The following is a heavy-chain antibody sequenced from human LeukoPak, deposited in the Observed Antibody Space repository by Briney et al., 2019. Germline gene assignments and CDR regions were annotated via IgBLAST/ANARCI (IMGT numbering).Heavy chain of an antibody. Sequence: GGSLRLSCAASGFTFSSYAMSWVRQAPGKGLEWVSAISGRGGSTYYADSVKGRFTISRDNSKNTLYLQMNSLRAEDTAVYYCAKIRPLYSSLGPFDYWGQGTLVTVSS. CDR2: ISGRGGST. J-gene: IGHJ4*02. CDR3: AKIRPLYSSLGPFDY. CDR1: GFTFSSYA. V-gene: IGHV3-23*01. D-gene: IGHD2-2*02.